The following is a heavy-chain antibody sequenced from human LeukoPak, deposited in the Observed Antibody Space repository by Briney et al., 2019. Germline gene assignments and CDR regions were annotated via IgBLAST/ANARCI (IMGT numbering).Heavy chain of an antibody. Sequence: SETLSLTCTVSGYSISSGYYWGWIRQPPGKGLEWIGSIYHSGSTYYNPSLKSRVTISVDTSKNQFSLKLSSVTAADTAVYYCARQGSAYCGGDCYSDFDYWGQGTLVTVSS. CDR1: GYSISSGYY. V-gene: IGHV4-38-2*02. CDR3: ARQGSAYCGGDCYSDFDY. CDR2: IYHSGST. D-gene: IGHD2-21*02. J-gene: IGHJ4*02.